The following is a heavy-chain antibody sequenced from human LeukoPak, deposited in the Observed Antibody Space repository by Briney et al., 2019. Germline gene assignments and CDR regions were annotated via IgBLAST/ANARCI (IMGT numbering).Heavy chain of an antibody. CDR1: GFSFSSHG. CDR3: ARAPRVPRELPLYYYYYMDV. V-gene: IGHV3-23*01. J-gene: IGHJ6*03. CDR2: ISPSGNIT. D-gene: IGHD1-26*01. Sequence: GGSLRLSCAGSGFSFSSHGMNWVRQAPGKGLEWVSGISPSGNITYYTDSVRGRFTISRDNFKNTLSLQVNSLRAEDTAVYYCARAPRVPRELPLYYYYYMDVWGKGTTVTISS.